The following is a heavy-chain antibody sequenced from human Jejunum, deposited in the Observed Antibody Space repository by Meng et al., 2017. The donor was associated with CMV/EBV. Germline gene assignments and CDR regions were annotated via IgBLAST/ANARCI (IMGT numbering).Heavy chain of an antibody. CDR1: GFTVRSYA. D-gene: IGHD3-22*01. J-gene: IGHJ5*02. CDR2: ISGSSGTT. V-gene: IGHV3-23*01. CDR3: ARGYYDSNLRLDP. Sequence: EAFAHPCCFRGLARASLGFTVRSYANNWGHQLAGHGLGCCSVISGSSGTTYYADTVKGRFTISRDNSKNTLYLQMNSLRAEDTAVYYCARGYYDSNLRLDPWGQGTLVTVSS.